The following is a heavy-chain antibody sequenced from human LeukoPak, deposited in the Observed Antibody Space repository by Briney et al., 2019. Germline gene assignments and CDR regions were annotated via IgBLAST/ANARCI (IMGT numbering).Heavy chain of an antibody. CDR2: IYYSGST. CDR3: ARVRIAVAGSYYFGY. V-gene: IGHV4-59*01. Sequence: SETLSLTCTVSGGSISSYYWSWIRQPPGKTLEWIGYIYYSGSTNYNPSLRSRATISVDTSRNQFSLKLTSVTAADTAVYYCARVRIAVAGSYYFGYWGQGTLVTVSS. D-gene: IGHD6-19*01. J-gene: IGHJ4*02. CDR1: GGSISSYY.